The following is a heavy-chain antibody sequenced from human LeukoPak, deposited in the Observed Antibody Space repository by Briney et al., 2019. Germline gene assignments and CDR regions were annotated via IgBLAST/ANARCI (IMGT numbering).Heavy chain of an antibody. CDR2: INPNSGGT. J-gene: IGHJ4*02. V-gene: IGHV1-2*02. CDR3: AREGSYGSRVYFDY. CDR1: GYTFIAYY. D-gene: IGHD5-18*01. Sequence: GASVKVSCKASGYTFIAYYMHWVRQAPGQGLEWMGWINPNSGGTNYAQKLQGRVTMTTDTSTSTAYMELRSLRSDDTAVYYCAREGSYGSRVYFDYWGQGTLVTVSS.